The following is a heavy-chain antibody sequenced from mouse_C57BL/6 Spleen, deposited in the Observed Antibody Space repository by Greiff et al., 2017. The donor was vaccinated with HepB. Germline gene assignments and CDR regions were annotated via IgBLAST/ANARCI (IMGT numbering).Heavy chain of an antibody. Sequence: EVQLQESGPGLVKPSQSLSLTCSVTGYSITSSYYWNWIRQFPGNKLEWMGYISYDGSNNYNPSLKNRISITRDTSKNQFFLKLNSVTTEDTATYYYARGGRDFDYWGQGTTLTVSS. CDR2: ISYDGSN. D-gene: IGHD3-3*01. V-gene: IGHV3-6*01. CDR1: GYSITSSYY. J-gene: IGHJ2*01. CDR3: ARGGRDFDY.